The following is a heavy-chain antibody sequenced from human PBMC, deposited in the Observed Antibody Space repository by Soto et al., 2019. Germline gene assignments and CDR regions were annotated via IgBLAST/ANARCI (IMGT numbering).Heavy chain of an antibody. CDR2: IYSGGST. J-gene: IGHJ4*02. CDR1: GFTVSSNY. V-gene: IGHV3-53*02. CDR3: AREAMQWLALDY. D-gene: IGHD6-19*01. Sequence: EVQLVETGGGLIQPGGSLRLSCAASGFTVSSNYMSWVRQAPGKGLEWVSVIYSGGSTYYADSVKGRFTISRDNSKNTLYLQMNSLRAEDTAVYYCAREAMQWLALDYRGQGTLVTVSS.